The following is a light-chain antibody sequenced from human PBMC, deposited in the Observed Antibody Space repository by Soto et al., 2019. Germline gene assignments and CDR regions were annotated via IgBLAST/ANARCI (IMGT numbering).Light chain of an antibody. CDR2: KVS. Sequence: QSVLTQPASVSGSPGQSITISCTGTSSDVGNYKYVSWYQQHPGKAPKLMIYKVSNRPSGVSNRFSGSKSGNTASLTISGLQAEDETDYYCFSYKSSGTYVFGTGTKLTVL. CDR3: FSYKSSGTYV. V-gene: IGLV2-14*01. J-gene: IGLJ1*01. CDR1: SSDVGNYKY.